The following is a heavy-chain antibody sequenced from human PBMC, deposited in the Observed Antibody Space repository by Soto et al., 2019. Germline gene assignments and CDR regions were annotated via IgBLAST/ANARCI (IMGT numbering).Heavy chain of an antibody. CDR1: GGSISSGGYY. Sequence: LSLTCTVSGGSISSGGYYWSWIRKHPGKGLEWIGYIYYSGSTYYNPSLKSRVTISVDTSKNQFSLKLSSVTAEDTAVYYCTRQMVEMATIGAVDYWGQGTLVTVSS. D-gene: IGHD5-12*01. J-gene: IGHJ4*02. V-gene: IGHV4-31*03. CDR2: IYYSGST. CDR3: TRQMVEMATIGAVDY.